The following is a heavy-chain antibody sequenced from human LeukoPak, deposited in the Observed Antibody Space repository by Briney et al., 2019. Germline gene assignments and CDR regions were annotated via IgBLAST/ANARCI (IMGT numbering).Heavy chain of an antibody. CDR1: GYSLTKLS. J-gene: IGHJ4*02. CDR3: ATSVDGLVTIRTYFEH. Sequence: GSVKVSRKLSGYSLTKLSMHWVRQAPGKGLEWMGGFDPEEGETLKAQKFQGRVTMTEDTFTDTAYMELSGLRSEDTAVYYCATSVDGLVTIRTYFEHWGQGTLITVSS. D-gene: IGHD2/OR15-2a*01. V-gene: IGHV1-24*01. CDR2: FDPEEGET.